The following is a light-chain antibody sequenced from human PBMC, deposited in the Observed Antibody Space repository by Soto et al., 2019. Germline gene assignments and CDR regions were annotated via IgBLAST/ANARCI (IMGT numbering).Light chain of an antibody. V-gene: IGKV1-39*01. J-gene: IGKJ1*01. Sequence: DIQMTQSPSSLSASVGDRVTITCRASQSISSYLNWYQQKPGKAPKLLIYAASSFQSGVPSRFSGSGSGTDFTLTISSLQPEDFATYYCQQSYNTPPTFGQGTKVDIK. CDR2: AAS. CDR1: QSISSY. CDR3: QQSYNTPPT.